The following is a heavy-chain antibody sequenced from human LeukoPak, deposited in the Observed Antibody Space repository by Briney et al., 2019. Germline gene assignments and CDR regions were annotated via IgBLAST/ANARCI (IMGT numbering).Heavy chain of an antibody. CDR1: GFTFSSYS. Sequence: GGSLRLSCAASGFTFSSYSMNWVRQAPGKGLEWVSSISSSSSYIYYADSVKGRFTISRDNAKNSLYLQMNSLRAEDTAVYYCARGHNYDIFMDVWGKGTTVTISS. D-gene: IGHD3-9*01. J-gene: IGHJ6*03. CDR2: ISSSSSYI. CDR3: ARGHNYDIFMDV. V-gene: IGHV3-21*04.